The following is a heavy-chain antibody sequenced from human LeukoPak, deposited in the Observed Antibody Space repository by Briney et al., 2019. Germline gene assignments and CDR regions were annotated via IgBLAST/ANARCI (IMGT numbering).Heavy chain of an antibody. CDR1: GYSFTSYD. V-gene: IGHV1-8*01. D-gene: IGHD5-24*01. J-gene: IGHJ4*02. CDR2: VNPHSGST. Sequence: ASVKVSCKASGYSFTSYDINWVRQASGQGLEWMGWVNPHSGSTGFARKFQDRITMTRDISRNTVYMELSSLRSEDTAVFYCVRDAYNSGGFDYWGPGTLVTVSS. CDR3: VRDAYNSGGFDY.